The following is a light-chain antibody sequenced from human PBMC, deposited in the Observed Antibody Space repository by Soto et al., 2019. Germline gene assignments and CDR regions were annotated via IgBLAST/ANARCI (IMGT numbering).Light chain of an antibody. CDR3: QHLHNSPPP. Sequence: IQLTQSASSLSASVGDRVTITCRASQGINRYLAWYQQKPGKAPKLLIYAASTLQSGVPSRFSGSGSGTDFSLSLRSLQPEDFATYSCQHLHNSPPPFGQGTTVDIK. CDR1: QGINRY. J-gene: IGKJ1*01. V-gene: IGKV1-9*01. CDR2: AAS.